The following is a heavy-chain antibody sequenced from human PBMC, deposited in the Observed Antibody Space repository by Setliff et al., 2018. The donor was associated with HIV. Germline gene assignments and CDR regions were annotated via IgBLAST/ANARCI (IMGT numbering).Heavy chain of an antibody. J-gene: IGHJ4*02. CDR2: IYYSGST. CDR3: ARGRDTAMGY. D-gene: IGHD5-18*01. Sequence: NPSETLSLTCTVSGGSISSGGYYWSWIRQHPGKGLEWIGYIYYSGSTYYNPSLKSRVTISVDTSKNQFSLKLSSVTAADTAVYYCARGRDTAMGYWGQGTLVTVSS. V-gene: IGHV4-31*03. CDR1: GGSISSGGYY.